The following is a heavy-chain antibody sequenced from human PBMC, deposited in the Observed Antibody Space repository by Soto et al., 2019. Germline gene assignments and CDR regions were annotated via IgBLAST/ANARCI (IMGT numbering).Heavy chain of an antibody. CDR1: GGSISSSSYY. D-gene: IGHD2-15*01. J-gene: IGHJ4*02. CDR2: IYYSGST. CDR3: ARLTVVVPGLNYFDY. Sequence: SETLSLTCTVSGGSISSSSYYWGWIRRPAGKGLEWIGSIYYSGSTYYNPSLKSRVTISVDTSKNQFSLKLSSVTAADTAVYYCARLTVVVPGLNYFDYWGQGTLVTVSS. V-gene: IGHV4-39*01.